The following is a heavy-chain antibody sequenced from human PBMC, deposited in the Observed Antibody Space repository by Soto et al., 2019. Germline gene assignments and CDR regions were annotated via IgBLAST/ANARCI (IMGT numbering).Heavy chain of an antibody. CDR3: ARGRKFRLYNWNYVGYFDY. V-gene: IGHV4-34*01. CDR2: INHSGST. CDR1: GGSFSGYY. J-gene: IGHJ4*02. D-gene: IGHD1-7*01. Sequence: QVQLQQWGAGLLKPSETLSLTCAVYGGSFSGYYWSWIRQPPGKGLEWIGEINHSGSTNYNPSLKSRVTISVDTSKNQFSLKLSSVTAADTAVYYCARGRKFRLYNWNYVGYFDYWGQGTLVTVSS.